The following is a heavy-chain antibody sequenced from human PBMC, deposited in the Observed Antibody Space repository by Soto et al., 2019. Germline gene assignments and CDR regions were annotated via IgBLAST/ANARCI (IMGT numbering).Heavy chain of an antibody. CDR1: GFTFSSYA. D-gene: IGHD3-22*01. CDR2: ISYDGSNK. Sequence: ESGGGVVQPGRSLRLSCAASGFTFSSYAMHWVRQAPGKGLEWVAVISYDGSNKYYADSVKGRFTISRDNSKNTLYLQMNSLRAEDTAVYYCARDRGYYYDSSGYGYAFDIWGQGTMVTVSS. V-gene: IGHV3-30-3*01. CDR3: ARDRGYYYDSSGYGYAFDI. J-gene: IGHJ3*02.